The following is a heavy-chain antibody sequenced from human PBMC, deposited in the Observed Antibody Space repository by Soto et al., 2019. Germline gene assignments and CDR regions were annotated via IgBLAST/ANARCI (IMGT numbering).Heavy chain of an antibody. J-gene: IGHJ4*02. D-gene: IGHD6-13*01. CDR2: IYPGDSDT. V-gene: IGHV5-51*01. CDR3: AMVLVVPAAGYSSSWSPIDY. Sequence: PGESLKISCKGSGYSFTSYWIGWVRQMPGKGLEWMGIIYPGDSDTRYSPSFQGQVTISADKSISTAYLQWSSLKASDTAMYYCAMVLVVPAAGYSSSWSPIDYWGQGTLVTVSS. CDR1: GYSFTSYW.